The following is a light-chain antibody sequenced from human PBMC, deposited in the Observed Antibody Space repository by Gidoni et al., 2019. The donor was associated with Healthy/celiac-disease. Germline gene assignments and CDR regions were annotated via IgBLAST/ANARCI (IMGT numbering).Light chain of an antibody. V-gene: IGKV1-39*01. J-gene: IGKJ5*01. CDR2: AAS. CDR1: QSISSY. CDR3: QQSYSTPPT. Sequence: DNQMTQAPSSLSASVGDRVTITCRASQSISSYLNWYQQKPGKAPTLLIYAASSLQSGVPSRFSGSGSGTDFTLTISSLQPEDFATYYCQQSYSTPPTFGQGTRLEIK.